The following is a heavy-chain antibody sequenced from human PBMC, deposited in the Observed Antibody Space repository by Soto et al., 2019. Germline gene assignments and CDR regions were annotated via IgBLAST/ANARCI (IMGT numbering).Heavy chain of an antibody. D-gene: IGHD6-13*01. CDR3: ARVIAAAADFDY. J-gene: IGHJ4*02. CDR2: INAGNGNT. Sequence: GASVKVSCKASGYTFTSYDMHWVRQAPGQRLEWMGWINAGNGNTKYSQKFQGRVTITRDTSASTAYMELSSLRSEDTAVYYCARVIAAAADFDYWGQGTLVTVSS. V-gene: IGHV1-3*01. CDR1: GYTFTSYD.